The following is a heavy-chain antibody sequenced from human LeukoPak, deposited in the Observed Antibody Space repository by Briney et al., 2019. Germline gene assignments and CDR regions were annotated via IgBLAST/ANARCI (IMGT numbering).Heavy chain of an antibody. Sequence: SETLSLTCTVSGGSISSYYWSWIRQPPGKGLEWIGYIYYSGSTNYNPSLKSRVTISVDTSKNQFSLKLGSVTAADTAVYYCARQGPSRWLQFRRRFDAFDIWGQGTMVTVSS. CDR3: ARQGPSRWLQFRRRFDAFDI. CDR2: IYYSGST. CDR1: GGSISSYY. D-gene: IGHD5-24*01. V-gene: IGHV4-59*08. J-gene: IGHJ3*02.